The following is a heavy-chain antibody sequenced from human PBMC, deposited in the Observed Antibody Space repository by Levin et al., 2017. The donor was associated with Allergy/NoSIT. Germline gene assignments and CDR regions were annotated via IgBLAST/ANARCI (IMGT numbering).Heavy chain of an antibody. CDR3: TTARTYYYDSSGYYLDY. D-gene: IGHD3-22*01. CDR2: IKSKTDGGTT. J-gene: IGHJ4*02. CDR1: GFTFSNAW. Sequence: PGGSLRLSCAASGFTFSNAWMSWVRQAPGKGLEWVGRIKSKTDGGTTDYAAPVKGRFTISRDDSKNTLYLQMNSLKTEDTAVYYCTTARTYYYDSSGYYLDYWGQGTLVTVSS. V-gene: IGHV3-15*01.